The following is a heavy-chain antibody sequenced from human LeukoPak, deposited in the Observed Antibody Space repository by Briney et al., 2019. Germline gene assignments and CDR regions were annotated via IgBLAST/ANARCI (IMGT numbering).Heavy chain of an antibody. V-gene: IGHV3-21*01. CDR1: GFTFSSYS. J-gene: IGHJ4*02. CDR2: ISSSSSYI. Sequence: PGGSLRLSCAASGFTFSSYSMNWVRQAPGKGLEWVSSISSSSSYIYYADSVKGRFTISRDNAKNSLYLHMNSLRAEDTAVYYCARDSGYSYALDYWGQGTLVTVSS. D-gene: IGHD5-18*01. CDR3: ARDSGYSYALDY.